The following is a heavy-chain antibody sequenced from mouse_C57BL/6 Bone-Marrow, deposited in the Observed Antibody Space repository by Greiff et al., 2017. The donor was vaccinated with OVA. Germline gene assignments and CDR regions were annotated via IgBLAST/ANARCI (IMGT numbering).Heavy chain of an antibody. D-gene: IGHD2-14*01. Sequence: EVKVVESGGGLVKPGGSLKLSCAASGFTFSDYGMHWVRQAPEKGLEWVAYISSGSSTIYYADTVKGRFTISRDNAKNTLFLQMTSLRSEDTAMYYCAREGIWYFDVWGTGTTVTVSS. CDR2: ISSGSSTI. J-gene: IGHJ1*03. V-gene: IGHV5-17*01. CDR3: AREGIWYFDV. CDR1: GFTFSDYG.